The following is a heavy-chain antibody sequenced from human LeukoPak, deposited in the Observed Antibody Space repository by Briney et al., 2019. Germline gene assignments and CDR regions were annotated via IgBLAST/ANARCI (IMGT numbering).Heavy chain of an antibody. J-gene: IGHJ6*03. Sequence: PSETLSLTCTVSGGSISSYYWSWIRQPPGKGLEWIGYIYYSGSTNYNPSLKSRVTISVDTSKNQFSLKLSSVTAADTALYYYARGYSYYYYYMDVWGKGTTVTISS. D-gene: IGHD5-18*01. CDR2: IYYSGST. CDR1: GGSISSYY. V-gene: IGHV4-59*01. CDR3: ARGYSYYYYYMDV.